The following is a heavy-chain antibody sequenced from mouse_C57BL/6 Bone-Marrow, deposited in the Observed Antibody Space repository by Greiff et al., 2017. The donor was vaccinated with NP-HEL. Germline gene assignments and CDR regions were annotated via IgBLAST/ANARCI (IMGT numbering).Heavy chain of an antibody. CDR3: TRDHDGYYVDY. CDR2: ISSGGDYI. CDR1: GFTFSSYA. Sequence: EVQVVESGEGLVKPGGSLKLSCAASGFTFSSYAMSWVRQTPEKRLEWVAYISSGGDYIYYADTVKGRFTISRDNARNTLYLQMSSLKSEDTAMYYCTRDHDGYYVDYWGQGTTLTVSS. D-gene: IGHD2-3*01. V-gene: IGHV5-9-1*02. J-gene: IGHJ2*01.